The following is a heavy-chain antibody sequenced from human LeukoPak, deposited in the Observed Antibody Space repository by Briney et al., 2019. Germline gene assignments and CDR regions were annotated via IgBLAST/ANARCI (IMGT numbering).Heavy chain of an antibody. J-gene: IGHJ5*02. V-gene: IGHV4-39*07. D-gene: IGHD5-18*01. CDR2: VYYSGST. CDR1: GGSISSSSYY. Sequence: TSETLSLTCTVSGGSISSSSYYWGWIRQPPGKGLEWIGSVYYSGSTYYNPSLKSRVTISVDTSKNQFSLKLSSVTAADTAVYYCARDMVLDTAMVFDWFDPWGQGTQVTVSS. CDR3: ARDMVLDTAMVFDWFDP.